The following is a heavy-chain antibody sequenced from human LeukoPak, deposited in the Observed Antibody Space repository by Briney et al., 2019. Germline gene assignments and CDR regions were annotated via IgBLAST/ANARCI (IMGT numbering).Heavy chain of an antibody. D-gene: IGHD2-15*01. CDR1: GGSFSGYY. CDR3: ARSARGWFWPYYFDY. J-gene: IGHJ4*02. Sequence: SETLSLTCAVYGGSFSGYYWSWIRQPPGKGLEWIGEINHSGSTNYNPSLKSRVTISVDTSKNQFSLKLSSVTAADTAVYYCARSARGWFWPYYFDYWGQGTLVTASS. CDR2: INHSGST. V-gene: IGHV4-34*01.